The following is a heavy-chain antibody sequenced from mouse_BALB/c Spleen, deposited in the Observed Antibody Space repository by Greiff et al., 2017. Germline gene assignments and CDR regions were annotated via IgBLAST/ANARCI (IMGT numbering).Heavy chain of an antibody. D-gene: IGHD2-2*01. CDR2: ISNGGGST. CDR1: GFTFSSYT. Sequence: EVQLVESGGGLVQPGGSLKLSCAASGFTFSSYTMSWVRQTPEKRLEWVAYISNGGGSTYYPDTVKGRFTISRNNDKNTLYLQMSSLKSEDTAMYYCARGYGYDVRAMDYWGQGTSVTVSS. CDR3: ARGYGYDVRAMDY. J-gene: IGHJ4*01. V-gene: IGHV5-12-2*01.